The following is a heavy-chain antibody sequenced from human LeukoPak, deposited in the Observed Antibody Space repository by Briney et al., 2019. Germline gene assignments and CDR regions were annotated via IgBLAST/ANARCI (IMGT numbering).Heavy chain of an antibody. V-gene: IGHV4-34*01. CDR1: GGSFSGYY. J-gene: IGHJ4*02. CDR2: IHHSGST. D-gene: IGHD3-9*01. CDR3: ARSGIGYDILTGYYTQAYFDY. Sequence: PSETLSLTCAVYGGSFSGYYWTWLRQPPGKGLEWIGEIHHSGSTNYNPSLKSRVTISVDTSKNQFSLKLSSVTAADTAVYYCARSGIGYDILTGYYTQAYFDYWGQGTLVTVSS.